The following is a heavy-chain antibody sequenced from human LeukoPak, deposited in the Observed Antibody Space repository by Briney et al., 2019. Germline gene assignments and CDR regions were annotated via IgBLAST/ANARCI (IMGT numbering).Heavy chain of an antibody. D-gene: IGHD6-19*01. J-gene: IGHJ4*02. CDR3: ARARAVAGLYYFDY. V-gene: IGHV4-59*01. CDR2: IYYSGST. Sequence: TSETLSLTCTVSGGSISSYYWSWIRQPPGKGLEWIGYIYYSGSTNYNPSLKSRVTISVDTSKNQFSLKLSSVTAADTAVYYCARARAVAGLYYFDYWGQGTLVTVSP. CDR1: GGSISSYY.